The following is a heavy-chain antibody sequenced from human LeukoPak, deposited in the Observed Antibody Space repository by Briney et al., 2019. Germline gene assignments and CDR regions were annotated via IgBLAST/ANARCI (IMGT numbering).Heavy chain of an antibody. J-gene: IGHJ4*02. Sequence: SGGSLRLSCTTSGSTFEDYAVSWVRQAPGKGLEWGGFIRSKAYGGSADYAASIKGRFTISRDDSKSIAYLQMNSLNTEDTAVYYCARVGYSSGKYYFFDYWGQGTLVTVSS. CDR1: GSTFEDYA. CDR2: IRSKAYGGSA. CDR3: ARVGYSSGKYYFFDY. V-gene: IGHV3-49*04. D-gene: IGHD1-26*01.